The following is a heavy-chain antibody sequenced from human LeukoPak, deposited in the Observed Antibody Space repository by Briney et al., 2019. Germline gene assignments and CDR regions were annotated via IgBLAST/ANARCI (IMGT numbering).Heavy chain of an antibody. V-gene: IGHV3-30*18. Sequence: GGSLRLSCAASGFAFSSYGMHWVRQAPGKGLEWVAVISYDGSNKYYADSMKGRFTISRDNSKNTLYLQMNSLRAEDTAVYYCAKGLLHPSSYYYYGMDVWGQGTTVTVSS. CDR1: GFAFSSYG. D-gene: IGHD2-15*01. CDR2: ISYDGSNK. CDR3: AKGLLHPSSYYYYGMDV. J-gene: IGHJ6*02.